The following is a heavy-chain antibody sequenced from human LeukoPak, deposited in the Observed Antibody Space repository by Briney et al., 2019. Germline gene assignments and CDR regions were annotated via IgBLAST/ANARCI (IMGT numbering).Heavy chain of an antibody. V-gene: IGHV3-48*04. CDR1: GFTFSTYS. Sequence: PGGSLRLPCAASGFTFSTYSMNWVRQAPGKGLEWLSYIRSSGTTTYYADSVKGRFTISRDNAKNSLYLQMNSLRAEDTAVYYCARMNYVSSGWGAPFDYWGQGTLVTVSS. D-gene: IGHD1-7*01. CDR2: IRSSGTTT. CDR3: ARMNYVSSGWGAPFDY. J-gene: IGHJ4*02.